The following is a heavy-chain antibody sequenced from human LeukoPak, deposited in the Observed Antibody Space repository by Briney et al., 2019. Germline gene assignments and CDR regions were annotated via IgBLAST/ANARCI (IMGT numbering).Heavy chain of an antibody. Sequence: SVKVSCKASGGTFSSYAISWVRQAPGQGLEWMGGIIPIFGTANYAQKFRGRVTITADESTSTAYMELSSLRSEDTAVYYCARGRGYSSSWYSGYYFDYWGQGTLVTVSS. V-gene: IGHV1-69*13. D-gene: IGHD6-13*01. CDR2: IIPIFGTA. CDR1: GGTFSSYA. CDR3: ARGRGYSSSWYSGYYFDY. J-gene: IGHJ4*02.